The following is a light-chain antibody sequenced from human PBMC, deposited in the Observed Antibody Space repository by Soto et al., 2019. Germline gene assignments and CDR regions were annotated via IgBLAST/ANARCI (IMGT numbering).Light chain of an antibody. CDR3: QQYASSHRT. J-gene: IGKJ1*01. CDR1: QSVRSSY. CDR2: GAS. Sequence: IVLTQSPGNLSLSQGERATLSCRSSQSVRSSYLAWYQQKPGQAPRLLIHGASSRATGIPDRFSGSWSGPSFTLTISRLEPEDFAVYYCQQYASSHRTFGQGTKVEIK. V-gene: IGKV3-20*01.